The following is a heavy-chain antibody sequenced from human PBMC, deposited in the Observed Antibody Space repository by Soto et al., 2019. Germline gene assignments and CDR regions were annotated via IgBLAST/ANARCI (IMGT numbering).Heavy chain of an antibody. V-gene: IGHV1-18*01. J-gene: IGHJ6*02. CDR3: AFGEESRYYYYGMDV. CDR2: ISAYNGNT. D-gene: IGHD3-10*01. Sequence: ASVKVSCKASGYTFTSYGISWVRQAPGQGLEWMGWISAYNGNTNYAQKLQGRVTMTTDTSTSTAYMELRSLRSDDTAVYYCAFGEESRYYYYGMDVWGQGTKVTVSS. CDR1: GYTFTSYG.